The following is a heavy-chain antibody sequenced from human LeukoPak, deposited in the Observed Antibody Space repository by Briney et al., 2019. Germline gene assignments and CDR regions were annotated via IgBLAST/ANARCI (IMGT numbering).Heavy chain of an antibody. CDR1: GGTFIRYA. D-gene: IGHD2-2*01. CDR2: IIPIFGTA. V-gene: IGHV1-69*13. CDR3: ARGKRAGYCSSTSCPNYYYYMDV. J-gene: IGHJ6*03. Sequence: ASVKVSCKASGGTFIRYAISWVRQAPGQGLEWMGGIIPIFGTANYAQKFQGRVTITADESSTTAYMELSSLRSEDKAVYYCARGKRAGYCSSTSCPNYYYYMDVWGKGTTVTVSS.